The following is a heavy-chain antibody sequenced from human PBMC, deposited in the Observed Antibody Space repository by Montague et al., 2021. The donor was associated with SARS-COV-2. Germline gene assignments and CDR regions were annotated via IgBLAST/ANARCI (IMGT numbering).Heavy chain of an antibody. CDR1: GGSISTGSYY. CDR3: ARGPHYDILTSYYKDGMDV. Sequence: TLSLSCTVSGGSISTGSYYWSWIRQPAGKGLEWIGRIYTSGSXNYNPSLKSRVTVSVDTSKNQFSLKLSSVTAADTAVYYCARGPHYDILTSYYKDGMDVWGQGTTVTVSS. V-gene: IGHV4-61*02. CDR2: IYTSGSX. J-gene: IGHJ6*02. D-gene: IGHD3-9*01.